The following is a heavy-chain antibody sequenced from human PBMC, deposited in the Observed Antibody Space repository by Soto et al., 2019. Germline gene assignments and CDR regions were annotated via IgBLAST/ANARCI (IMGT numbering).Heavy chain of an antibody. Sequence: HPGGSLRLSCAASGFTFSSYAMSWVRQAPGKGLEWVSAISGSGGSTYYADSVKGRFTISRDNSKNTLYLQMNSLRAEDTAVYYCARGKRCYYGSGNCYYYMDVWGKGTTVTVSS. CDR3: ARGKRCYYGSGNCYYYMDV. CDR1: GFTFSSYA. D-gene: IGHD3-10*01. CDR2: ISGSGGST. V-gene: IGHV3-23*01. J-gene: IGHJ6*03.